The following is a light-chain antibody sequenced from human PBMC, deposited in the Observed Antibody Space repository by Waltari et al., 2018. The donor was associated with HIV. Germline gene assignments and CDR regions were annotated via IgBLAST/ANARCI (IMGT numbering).Light chain of an antibody. V-gene: IGLV2-14*01. CDR1: SSDVGGYNY. Sequence: QSVLPQPASVSGSPGQSITISCTGTSSDVGGYNYLSWYQHYPGQAPQLMLYEVSKRPSGVSNRFSGSKSGNTASLTISGLQAEDEAEYYCSSYTSGSTLDVLFGGGTKLTVL. CDR2: EVS. CDR3: SSYTSGSTLDVL. J-gene: IGLJ2*01.